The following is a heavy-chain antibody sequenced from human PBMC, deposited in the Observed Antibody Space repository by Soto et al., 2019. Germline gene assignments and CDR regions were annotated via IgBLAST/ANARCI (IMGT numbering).Heavy chain of an antibody. D-gene: IGHD3-22*01. J-gene: IGHJ6*02. CDR3: ARGQYYYDSSGYLLDYGMDV. V-gene: IGHV4-31*03. CDR2: IYYSGSS. Sequence: SETLSLTCSVSGGSISSGGYYWSWIRQHPGKGLKWIGYIYYSGSSHYNPSLKSRVTISGDTSKNQFSLKLSSVTAADTAVYYCARGQYYYDSSGYLLDYGMDVWGQGTTVTVSS. CDR1: GGSISSGGYY.